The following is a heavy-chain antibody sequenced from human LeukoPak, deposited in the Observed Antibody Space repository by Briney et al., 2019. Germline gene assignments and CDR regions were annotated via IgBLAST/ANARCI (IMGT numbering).Heavy chain of an antibody. V-gene: IGHV3-7*03. CDR1: GFTFSTYW. CDR3: AREGVHCSGRSCLKAY. CDR2: IKKDGSEK. J-gene: IGHJ4*02. D-gene: IGHD2-15*01. Sequence: PGGVLRLSCAASGFTFSTYWLSWGRPAPGEGLGGGANIKKDGSEKYYMDSVKGRFTISRDNAENSLYLQKNSLRAEDTAVYYCAREGVHCSGRSCLKAYWGQGTQVTVSS.